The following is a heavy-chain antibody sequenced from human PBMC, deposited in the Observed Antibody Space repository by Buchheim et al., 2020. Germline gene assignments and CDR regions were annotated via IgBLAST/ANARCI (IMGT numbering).Heavy chain of an antibody. CDR2: INHSGST. V-gene: IGHV4-34*01. D-gene: IGHD3-16*01. Sequence: QVQLQQWGAGLLKPSETLSLTCAVYGRSFSGYYWSWIRQPPGKGLEWIGEINHSGSTNYNPSLKSRVTISVDTSKNQFSLKLSSVTAADTAVYYCARLSRAGLHYYGMDVWGQGTT. CDR3: ARLSRAGLHYYGMDV. CDR1: GRSFSGYY. J-gene: IGHJ6*02.